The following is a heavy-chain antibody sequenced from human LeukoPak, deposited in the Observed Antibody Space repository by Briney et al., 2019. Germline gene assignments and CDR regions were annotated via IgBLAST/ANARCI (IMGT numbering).Heavy chain of an antibody. Sequence: PGGSLRLSCAASGFTFSNVWMSWVRQAPGKGLEWVANIKQHGSEKYYVDSVKGRFTISRDDAKNSLYLQMNSLRAEDTAVYYCARDGEPFDYWGPGSLVTVSS. CDR3: ARDGEPFDY. CDR2: IKQHGSEK. D-gene: IGHD3-10*01. V-gene: IGHV3-7*04. CDR1: GFTFSNVW. J-gene: IGHJ4*02.